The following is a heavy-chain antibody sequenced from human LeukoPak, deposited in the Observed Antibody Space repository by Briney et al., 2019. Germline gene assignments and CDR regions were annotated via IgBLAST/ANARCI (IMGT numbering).Heavy chain of an antibody. CDR3: ATYDCRLQLAPVDY. Sequence: GGSLRLSWEASGFTFSDAWMSWVRQAPGKGLEWVGRIKSKTDGGTTDYAAPVKGRFTISREDSKKTLYLQMNSLTTEDTAVYYCATYDCRLQLAPVDYWGQGTLVTVSS. CDR2: IKSKTDGGTT. J-gene: IGHJ4*02. CDR1: GFTFSDAW. V-gene: IGHV3-15*01. D-gene: IGHD5-18*01.